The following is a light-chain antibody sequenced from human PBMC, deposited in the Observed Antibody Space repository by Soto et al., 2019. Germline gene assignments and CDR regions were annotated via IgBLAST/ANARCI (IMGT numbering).Light chain of an antibody. V-gene: IGKV3-20*01. CDR1: QTVRSGF. J-gene: IGKJ1*01. CDR2: GAS. Sequence: DIELTQSPGTLSLSPGERVTLSCRASQTVRSGFVAWYQQKPGQAPRLLIYGASTRATGIPVRFSGSGSGTDFTLTISSLEPEELAVYYCQHYGRSSWTFGQGTKVEIK. CDR3: QHYGRSSWT.